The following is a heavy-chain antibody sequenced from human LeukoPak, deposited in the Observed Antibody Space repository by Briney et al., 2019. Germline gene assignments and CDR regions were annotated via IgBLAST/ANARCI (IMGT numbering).Heavy chain of an antibody. CDR2: INPSGGST. CDR3: ARDRITMIVVAGDAFDI. J-gene: IGHJ3*02. V-gene: IGHV1-46*01. Sequence: ASVKVSCKASGYTFTSYYMHWVRQAPGQGLEWMGIINPSGGSTSYAQKFQGRVTMTTDTSTSTAYMELRSLRSDDTAVYYCARDRITMIVVAGDAFDIWGKGQWSPSLQ. CDR1: GYTFTSYY. D-gene: IGHD3-22*01.